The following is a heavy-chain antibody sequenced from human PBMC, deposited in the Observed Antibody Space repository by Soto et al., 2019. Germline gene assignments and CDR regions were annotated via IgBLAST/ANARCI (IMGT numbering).Heavy chain of an antibody. V-gene: IGHV3-48*03. CDR3: ARDLHYYDSSGYSY. CDR1: GFTFSSYE. Sequence: GGSLRLSCAASGFTFSSYEMNWVRQAPGKGLEWVSYISSSGSTIYYADSVKGRFTISRDNAKNSLYLQMNSLRAEDTAVYYCARDLHYYDSSGYSYWGQGTLVTVPQ. CDR2: ISSSGSTI. D-gene: IGHD3-22*01. J-gene: IGHJ4*02.